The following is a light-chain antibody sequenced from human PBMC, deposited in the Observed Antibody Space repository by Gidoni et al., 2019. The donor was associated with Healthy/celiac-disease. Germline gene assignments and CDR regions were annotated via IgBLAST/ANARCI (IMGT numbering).Light chain of an antibody. J-gene: IGLJ1*01. CDR1: KLGDKY. V-gene: IGLV3-1*01. CDR3: QAWESSTYV. CDR2: QDS. Sequence: VSVSPGQTASITCSGDKLGDKYACWYQQKPGQSPVLVIYQDSKRPSGIPERFSGSNSGNTATLTISGTQAMDEADYYCQAWESSTYVFGTGTKVTVL.